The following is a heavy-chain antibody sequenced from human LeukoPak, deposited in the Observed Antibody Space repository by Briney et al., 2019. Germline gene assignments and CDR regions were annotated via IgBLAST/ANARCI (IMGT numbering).Heavy chain of an antibody. D-gene: IGHD3-22*01. CDR1: GYTLTELS. Sequence: ASVKVSCKVSGYTLTELSMHWVRQAPGKGLEWMGGFDPGDGETIYAQKFQGRVTMTEDTSTDTAYMELSSLRSEDTAVYYCATVLYYYDSLSEFDPWGQGTLVTVSS. CDR2: FDPGDGET. CDR3: ATVLYYYDSLSEFDP. V-gene: IGHV1-24*01. J-gene: IGHJ5*02.